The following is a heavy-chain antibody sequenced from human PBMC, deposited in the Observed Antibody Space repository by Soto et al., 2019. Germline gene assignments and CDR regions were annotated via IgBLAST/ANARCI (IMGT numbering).Heavy chain of an antibody. Sequence: EVQLVESGGGLVKPGGSLRLSCAASGFTFSNAWMNWVRQAPGKGLEWVGRIKSKTDGGTTDYAAPVKGRFTISRDDSKNTLYLQMNSLKTEDTAVYYCTPSPNYYDLWSGYNRFDYWGQGTLVTVSS. J-gene: IGHJ4*02. D-gene: IGHD3-3*01. V-gene: IGHV3-15*07. CDR3: TPSPNYYDLWSGYNRFDY. CDR1: GFTFSNAW. CDR2: IKSKTDGGTT.